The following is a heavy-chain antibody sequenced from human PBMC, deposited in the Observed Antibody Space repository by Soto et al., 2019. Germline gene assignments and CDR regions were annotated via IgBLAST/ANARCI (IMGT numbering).Heavy chain of an antibody. CDR2: IWYDGSNK. Sequence: QVQLVESGGGVVQPGRSLRLSCAASGFTFSSYGMHWVRQAPGKGLEWVAVIWYDGSNKYYADSVKGRFTISRDNSKNTLYLQMNSLRAEDTAVYYCARATFDENAPPDYWGQGTLVTVSS. J-gene: IGHJ4*02. CDR3: ARATFDENAPPDY. CDR1: GFTFSSYG. V-gene: IGHV3-33*01.